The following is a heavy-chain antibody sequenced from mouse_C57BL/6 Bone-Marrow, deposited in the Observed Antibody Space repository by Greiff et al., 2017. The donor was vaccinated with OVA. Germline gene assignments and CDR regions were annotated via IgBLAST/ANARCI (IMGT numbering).Heavy chain of an antibody. J-gene: IGHJ3*01. V-gene: IGHV1-53*01. D-gene: IGHD3-3*01. Sequence: QVQLQQSGTELVRPGASVTLSCKASGYTFTGYWMHWVKQRPGQGLEWIGNINPSNGGTNYNEKFKGKATLTVDKASSTAYMQLRSLTSEDSAVYYYARWPGRGAYWGQGTLVTVSA. CDR2: INPSNGGT. CDR3: ARWPGRGAY. CDR1: GYTFTGYW.